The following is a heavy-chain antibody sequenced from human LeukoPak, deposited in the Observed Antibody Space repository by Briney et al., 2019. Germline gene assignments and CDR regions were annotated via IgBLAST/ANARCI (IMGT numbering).Heavy chain of an antibody. Sequence: SETLSLTCTVSGGSISSGGYYWSWIRQHPGKGLEWIGYIYYSGSTYYNPSLKSRVTISVDTSKSQFSLKLSSVTAADTAVYYCASGYSSGWYIDYWGQGTLVTVSS. CDR2: IYYSGST. CDR1: GGSISSGGYY. CDR3: ASGYSSGWYIDY. D-gene: IGHD6-19*01. V-gene: IGHV4-31*03. J-gene: IGHJ4*02.